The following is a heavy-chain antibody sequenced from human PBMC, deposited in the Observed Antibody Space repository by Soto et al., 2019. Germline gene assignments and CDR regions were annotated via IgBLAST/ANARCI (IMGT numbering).Heavy chain of an antibody. CDR3: ARRGYSSGWYGSYYYYYMDV. Sequence: GGSLRLSCAASGFTFSDYYMSWIRQAPGKGLEWVSYISSSGSTIYYADSVKGRFTISRDNAKNSLYLQMNSLRAEDTAVYYCARRGYSSGWYGSYYYYYMDVWGKGTTVTVSS. CDR2: ISSSGSTI. CDR1: GFTFSDYY. J-gene: IGHJ6*03. V-gene: IGHV3-11*01. D-gene: IGHD6-19*01.